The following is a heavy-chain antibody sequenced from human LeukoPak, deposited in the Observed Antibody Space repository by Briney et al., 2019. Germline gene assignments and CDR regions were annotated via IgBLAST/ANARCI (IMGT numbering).Heavy chain of an antibody. D-gene: IGHD3-10*01. J-gene: IGHJ4*02. CDR3: AREYGSGSYLIFDY. CDR1: GFTFSSYW. CDR2: INSDGSST. Sequence: GGSLRLSCAASGFTFSSYWMHWVRQAPGKGLVWVSRINSDGSSTSYADSVKGRFTISRGNAKNTLYLQMNSLRAEDTAVYYCAREYGSGSYLIFDYWGQGTLVTVSS. V-gene: IGHV3-74*01.